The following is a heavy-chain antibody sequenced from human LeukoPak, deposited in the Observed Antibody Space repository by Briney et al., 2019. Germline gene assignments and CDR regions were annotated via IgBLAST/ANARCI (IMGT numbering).Heavy chain of an antibody. D-gene: IGHD3-10*01. CDR1: GFTFDDYA. CDR3: ARRVAFGEYFEY. J-gene: IGHJ4*01. Sequence: GRSLRLSCAASGFTFDDYAMHWVRQAPGKGLEWVANIKHDGSEKYYVDSVKGRFTISRDNAKNSLYLQMNSLRVEDTAVYYCARRVAFGEYFEYWGQEPWSPSPQ. CDR2: IKHDGSEK. V-gene: IGHV3-7*03.